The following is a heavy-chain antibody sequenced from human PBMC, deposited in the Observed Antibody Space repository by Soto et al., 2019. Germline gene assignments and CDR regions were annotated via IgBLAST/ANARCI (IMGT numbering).Heavy chain of an antibody. Sequence: QLQLQESGPGLVMPSETLSLTCTVSGDSISGSPYFWGWIRQPPGKRLEWIASVFYDGYTLYPPALRSRVKISGDTSKHQCSLTLASLAGADTATYFCASPQVAVPPYWGQGTLVTVSS. CDR3: ASPQVAVPPY. D-gene: IGHD6-19*01. CDR2: VFYDGYT. V-gene: IGHV4-39*01. CDR1: GDSISGSPYF. J-gene: IGHJ4*02.